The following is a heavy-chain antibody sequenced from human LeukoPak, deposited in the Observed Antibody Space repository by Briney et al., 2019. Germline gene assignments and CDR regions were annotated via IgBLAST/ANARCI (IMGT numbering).Heavy chain of an antibody. V-gene: IGHV3-74*01. CDR3: ATRRDGYNSDY. CDR2: LNSDESNT. CDR1: GFTFSGYW. D-gene: IGHD5-24*01. J-gene: IGHJ4*02. Sequence: GGSLRPSSAASGFTFSGYWIHWVRQAPGKGLVWVSRLNSDESNTRYADSVRGRFTISRDNARNTLYLQMNSLRAEDTAVYYCATRRDGYNSDYWGQGNLVTVSS.